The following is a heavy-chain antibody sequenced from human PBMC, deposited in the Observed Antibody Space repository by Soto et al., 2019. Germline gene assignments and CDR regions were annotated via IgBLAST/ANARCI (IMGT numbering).Heavy chain of an antibody. D-gene: IGHD3-10*01. CDR3: ARHSGSEEDHYYYYMDV. Sequence: GESLKISCKGSGYSFTSYWIGWVRQMPGKGLEWMGIIYPGDSDTRYSPSFQGQVTISADKSISTAYLQWSSLKASDTAMYYCARHSGSEEDHYYYYMDVWGKGTTVTVSS. CDR2: IYPGDSDT. J-gene: IGHJ6*03. CDR1: GYSFTSYW. V-gene: IGHV5-51*01.